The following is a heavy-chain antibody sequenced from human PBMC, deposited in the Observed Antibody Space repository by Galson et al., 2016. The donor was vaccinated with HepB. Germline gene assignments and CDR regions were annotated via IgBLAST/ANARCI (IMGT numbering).Heavy chain of an antibody. V-gene: IGHV3-30*18. CDR2: VSYGGSKN. CDR3: AKDYCRNTCHLGRWNV. J-gene: IGHJ6*02. CDR1: GFSFSNYG. D-gene: IGHD2-15*01. Sequence: SLRLSCAASGFSFSNYGMHWVRQAPGKGLEWVAGVSYGGSKNYYVDSVKGRFTLSRHNSKNTQYLQMNILRPEDTAIYYCAKDYCRNTCHLGRWNVWGQGTPVTVSS.